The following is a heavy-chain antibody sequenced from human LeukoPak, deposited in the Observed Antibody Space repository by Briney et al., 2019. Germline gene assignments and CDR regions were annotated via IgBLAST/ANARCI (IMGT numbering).Heavy chain of an antibody. CDR3: ARDRAVVVPAAIQVHYYYYGMDV. Sequence: SETLSLTCTVSGGSISSYYWSWIRQPPGKGLEWIGYIYYSGSTNYNPSLKSRVTISVDTSKNQFSLKLSSVTAADTAVYYCARDRAVVVPAAIQVHYYYYGMDVWGQGTTVTVSS. CDR2: IYYSGST. CDR1: GGSISSYY. V-gene: IGHV4-59*01. D-gene: IGHD2-2*02. J-gene: IGHJ6*02.